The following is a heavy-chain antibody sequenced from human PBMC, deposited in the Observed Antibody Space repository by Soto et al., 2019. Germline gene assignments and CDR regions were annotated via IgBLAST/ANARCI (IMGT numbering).Heavy chain of an antibody. V-gene: IGHV1-3*01. D-gene: IGHD2-2*01. CDR2: INAGNGNT. CDR1: GYTFTSYA. J-gene: IGHJ6*02. Sequence: QVQLVQSGAEVKKPGASVKVSCKASGYTFTSYAMHWVRQAPGQRLEWMGWINAGNGNTKYSQKFQGRVTITADESTSTAYMELSSLRSEDTAVYYCARSVYCSSTSCQSYYYYGMDVWGQGTTVTVSS. CDR3: ARSVYCSSTSCQSYYYYGMDV.